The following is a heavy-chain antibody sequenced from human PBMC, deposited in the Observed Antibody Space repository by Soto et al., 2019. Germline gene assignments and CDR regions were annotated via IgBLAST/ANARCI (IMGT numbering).Heavy chain of an antibody. CDR1: GGSISSSNW. V-gene: IGHV4-4*02. CDR2: IYHSGST. D-gene: IGHD3-22*01. J-gene: IGHJ6*02. Sequence: QVQLQESGPGLVKPSGTLSLTCAVSGGSISSSNWWSWVRQPPGKGLEWIGEIYHSGSTNYNPSLKSRVTISVDKSKNQFSLKLSSVTAADTAVYYCASASYYDSSGYYYNYGMDVWDQGTTVTVSS. CDR3: ASASYYDSSGYYYNYGMDV.